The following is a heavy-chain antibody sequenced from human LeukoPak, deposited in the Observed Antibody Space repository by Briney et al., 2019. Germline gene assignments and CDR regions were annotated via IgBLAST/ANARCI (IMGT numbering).Heavy chain of an antibody. CDR3: ARRNYGMDV. Sequence: PSQTLSLTCTVSGGSISSYYWNWLRQPPGKGLEWIGYIYNSGSTKYNPSLKSRVTISVDTSKNQFSLKLTSVTAADTAVYYCARRNYGMDVWGQGTTVTVSS. J-gene: IGHJ6*02. CDR1: GGSISSYY. V-gene: IGHV4-59*08. CDR2: IYNSGST.